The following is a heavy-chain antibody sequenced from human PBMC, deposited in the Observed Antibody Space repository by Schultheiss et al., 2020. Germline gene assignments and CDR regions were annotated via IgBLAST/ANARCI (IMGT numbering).Heavy chain of an antibody. CDR2: INHSGST. Sequence: SETLSLTCAVYGGSFSGYYWSWIRQPPGKGLEWIGEINHSGSTNYNPSLKSRVTISEDTSKNQFSLKLSSVTAADTAVYYCARRGPVEMATIGGGRDRYFDYWGQGTRVNGYS. D-gene: IGHD5-24*01. V-gene: IGHV4-34*01. CDR3: ARRGPVEMATIGGGRDRYFDY. J-gene: IGHJ4*02. CDR1: GGSFSGYY.